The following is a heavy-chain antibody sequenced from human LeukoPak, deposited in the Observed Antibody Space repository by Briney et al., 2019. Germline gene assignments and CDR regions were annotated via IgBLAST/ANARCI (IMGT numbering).Heavy chain of an antibody. CDR1: GVTFSSYA. D-gene: IGHD3-3*01. CDR3: ARGTLRFLEWSNPPHMDV. J-gene: IGHJ6*03. Sequence: ARSLRLSCAASGVTFSSYAMNWVRQAPGKGLEWVAVISYDGSNKYYADSVKGRFTISRDNSKHTLYLQMNSLRAEDTAVYYCARGTLRFLEWSNPPHMDVWGKGTTVTVSS. CDR2: ISYDGSNK. V-gene: IGHV3-30*01.